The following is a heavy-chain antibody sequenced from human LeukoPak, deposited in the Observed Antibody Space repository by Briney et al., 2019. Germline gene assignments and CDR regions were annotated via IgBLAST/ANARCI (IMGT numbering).Heavy chain of an antibody. CDR3: ARDRPNSYYYDSSGADY. Sequence: GGSLRLSCAASGFTSRSYSMNWARQAPGKGLEWVSYISSSSSTIYYAVSVKGRFPISRDNAKNSLYLQMNSLRAEDTAVYYCARDRPNSYYYDSSGADYWGQGTLVTVSS. D-gene: IGHD3-22*01. V-gene: IGHV3-48*01. CDR2: ISSSSSTI. CDR1: GFTSRSYS. J-gene: IGHJ4*02.